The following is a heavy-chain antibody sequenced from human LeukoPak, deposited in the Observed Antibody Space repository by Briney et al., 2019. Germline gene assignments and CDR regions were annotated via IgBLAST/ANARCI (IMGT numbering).Heavy chain of an antibody. CDR3: ARDRSNYDFWSGNYYYYYVDV. CDR1: GFTFSSYS. J-gene: IGHJ6*03. D-gene: IGHD3-3*01. V-gene: IGHV3-21*01. Sequence: PGGSLRLSCAASGFTFSSYSMNWVRQAPGKGLEWVSSISNSSSYIYYADSVKGRFTISRDNAKNSLYLQMNSLRAEDTAVYYCARDRSNYDFWSGNYYYYYVDVWGKGTTVTVSS. CDR2: ISNSSSYI.